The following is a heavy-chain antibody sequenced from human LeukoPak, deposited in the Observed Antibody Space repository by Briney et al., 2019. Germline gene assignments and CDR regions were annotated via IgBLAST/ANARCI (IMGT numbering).Heavy chain of an antibody. D-gene: IGHD4-17*01. J-gene: IGHJ4*02. Sequence: PSETLSLTCTVSGGAFSSYYWGWIRQPPGKGLEWIGSIFYNGDTYYSPSLNSRVTISVDTSKNQFSLKLSSVTAADTAVYYCARLRGAMTTVTSNFDFWGQGTLVTVSS. CDR2: IFYNGDT. CDR3: ARLRGAMTTVTSNFDF. V-gene: IGHV4-39*01. CDR1: GGAFSSYY.